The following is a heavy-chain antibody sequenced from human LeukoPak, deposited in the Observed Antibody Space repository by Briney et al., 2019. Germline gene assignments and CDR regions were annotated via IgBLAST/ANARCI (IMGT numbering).Heavy chain of an antibody. Sequence: SETLSLTCTVSGGSISSYYWSWIRQPPGKGLEWIGYIYYSGSTNYNPSLKSRVTISVDTSKNQFSLKLSSVTAADTAVYYCARYSGSCVAFDIWGQGTMVTVSS. CDR3: ARYSGSCVAFDI. D-gene: IGHD1-26*01. J-gene: IGHJ3*02. CDR1: GGSISSYY. V-gene: IGHV4-59*08. CDR2: IYYSGST.